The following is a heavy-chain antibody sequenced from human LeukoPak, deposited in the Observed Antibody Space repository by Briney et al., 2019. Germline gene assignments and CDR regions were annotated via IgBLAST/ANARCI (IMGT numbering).Heavy chain of an antibody. Sequence: PGGSLRLSCAASGFTFSTYGVHWVRQAPGKGLEWVSTVSDSSNKHYSDSVKGRFTISRDNAGNSLYLQMNSLRDEDTAVYYCARDGLHTAHFDYWGQGTLVTVSS. V-gene: IGHV3-21*04. J-gene: IGHJ4*02. CDR3: ARDGLHTAHFDY. CDR2: VSDSSNK. CDR1: GFTFSTYG. D-gene: IGHD5-18*01.